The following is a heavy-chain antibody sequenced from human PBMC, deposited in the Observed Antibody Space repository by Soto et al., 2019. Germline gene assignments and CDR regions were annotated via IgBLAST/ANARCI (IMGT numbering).Heavy chain of an antibody. CDR3: AKSTFIRSGVYDYYYYGMDV. V-gene: IGHV3-30*18. Sequence: GGSLRLSCAASGFTFSSYGMHWVRQAPGKGLEWVAVISYDGSNKYYADSVKGRFTISRDNSKNTLYLQMNSLRAEDTAVYYCAKSTFIRSGVYDYYYYGMDVWGQGTTVTVSS. CDR1: GFTFSSYG. D-gene: IGHD5-12*01. CDR2: ISYDGSNK. J-gene: IGHJ6*02.